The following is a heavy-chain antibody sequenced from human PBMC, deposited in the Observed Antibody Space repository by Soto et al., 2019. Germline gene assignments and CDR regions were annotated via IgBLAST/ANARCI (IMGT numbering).Heavy chain of an antibody. J-gene: IGHJ4*02. Sequence: QVQLQQWGAGLLKPSETLSLTCAVYGGSFSGYYWSWIRQPPGKGLEWIGEINHSGSTNYNPSLKSRVTMSVDTSKTQFSLKLRSVTAAATAVYYCARGLNYYDSSGYGETYWGQGTLVTVSS. D-gene: IGHD3-22*01. CDR1: GGSFSGYY. V-gene: IGHV4-34*01. CDR2: INHSGST. CDR3: ARGLNYYDSSGYGETY.